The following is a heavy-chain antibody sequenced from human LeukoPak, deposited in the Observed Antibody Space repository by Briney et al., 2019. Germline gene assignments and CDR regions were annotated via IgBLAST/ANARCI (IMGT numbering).Heavy chain of an antibody. CDR2: IIPTFGTA. Sequence: GASVKVSCKASGGTFSSYAISWVRQAPGQGLEWMGGIIPTFGTANYAQKFQGRVTITADESTSTAYMELSSLRSEDTAVYYCARGSIGYCSGGSCYSGHYWGQGTLVTVSS. D-gene: IGHD2-15*01. CDR3: ARGSIGYCSGGSCYSGHY. CDR1: GGTFSSYA. V-gene: IGHV1-69*13. J-gene: IGHJ4*02.